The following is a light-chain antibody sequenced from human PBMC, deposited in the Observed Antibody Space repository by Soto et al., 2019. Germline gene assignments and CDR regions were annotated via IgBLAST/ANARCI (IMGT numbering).Light chain of an antibody. CDR3: QQYDSSPKT. Sequence: EIVMTQSPATLSVSPGDRATLSCRASQSVSSNLAWYQQKPGQAPRPPIYGASSRATGIPDRFSGTVSGTDFTLTIRRLEPEDRAVYYCQQYDSSPKTFGQGTKVDTK. CDR1: QSVSSN. J-gene: IGKJ1*01. CDR2: GAS. V-gene: IGKV3-20*01.